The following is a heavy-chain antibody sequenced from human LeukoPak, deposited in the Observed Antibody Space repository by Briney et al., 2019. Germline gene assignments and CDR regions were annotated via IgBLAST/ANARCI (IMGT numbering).Heavy chain of an antibody. J-gene: IGHJ4*02. V-gene: IGHV4-4*08. CDR2: IHHSGIT. D-gene: IGHD6-19*01. Sequence: PSETLSLTCSVSDGSISSYYWSWIRQSPGKGLQWIGSIHHSGITYYTPPLESRITISLDTSKNQFSLILYSVSAADGAAYFCVRGCRGWYEDSWGQGTVVTVFS. CDR1: DGSISSYY. CDR3: VRGCRGWYEDS.